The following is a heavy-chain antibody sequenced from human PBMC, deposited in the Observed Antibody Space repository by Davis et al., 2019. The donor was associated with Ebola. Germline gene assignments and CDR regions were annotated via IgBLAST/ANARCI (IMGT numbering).Heavy chain of an antibody. Sequence: SETLSLTCTVSGGSISSYYWSWIRQPPGKGLEWIGYIYYSGSTNYNPSLKSRVTISVDTSTNQFSLKLSSVTAADTAVYYCARGRNIVVVPAANLYYYYGMDVWGQGTTVTVSS. CDR1: GGSISSYY. J-gene: IGHJ6*02. D-gene: IGHD2-2*01. V-gene: IGHV4-59*12. CDR2: IYYSGST. CDR3: ARGRNIVVVPAANLYYYYGMDV.